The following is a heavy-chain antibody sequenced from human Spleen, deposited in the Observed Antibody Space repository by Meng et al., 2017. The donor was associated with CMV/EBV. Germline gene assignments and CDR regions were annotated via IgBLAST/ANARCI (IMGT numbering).Heavy chain of an antibody. V-gene: IGHV4-59*01. D-gene: IGHD3-3*01. J-gene: IGHJ6*02. CDR3: ARVLDDFWSGYNGMDV. CDR1: GFTFSDYY. CDR2: IYYSGST. Sequence: ESLKISCAASGFTFSDYYMSWIRQPPGKGLEWIGYIYYSGSTNYNPSLKSRVTISVDTSKNQFSLKLSSVTAADTAVYYCARVLDDFWSGYNGMDVWGQGTTVTVSS.